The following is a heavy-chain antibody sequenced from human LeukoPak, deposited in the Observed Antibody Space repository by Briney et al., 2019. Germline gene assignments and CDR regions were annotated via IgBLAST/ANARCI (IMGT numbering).Heavy chain of an antibody. D-gene: IGHD3-10*01. J-gene: IGHJ5*02. CDR3: ARYDGSGSYYPPTNWFDP. V-gene: IGHV4-59*12. CDR1: GGSIRSYY. Sequence: PSETLSLTCTVSGGSIRSYYWSWIRQSPGKGLEWIGYIYYTGSTNYNSSLKSRVTISLDTSKKQFSLKLSSVTAADTAVYYCARYDGSGSYYPPTNWFDPWGQGTLVTVSS. CDR2: IYYTGST.